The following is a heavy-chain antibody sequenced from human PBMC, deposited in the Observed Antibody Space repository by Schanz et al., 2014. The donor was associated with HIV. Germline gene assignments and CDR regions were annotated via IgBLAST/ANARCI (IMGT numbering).Heavy chain of an antibody. Sequence: QVQLVESGGGVVQPGRSLRLSCAASGFTFSNFAMHWVRQAPGKGLEWAAVIWYDGSYKYYADSVKGRFTISRDNSKNTLYLQMNRMRTEDTAVYYCARDGAMAFSLGMDVWGQGTTVTVSS. J-gene: IGHJ6*02. CDR1: GFTFSNFA. CDR2: IWYDGSYK. V-gene: IGHV3-33*01. D-gene: IGHD2-2*01. CDR3: ARDGAMAFSLGMDV.